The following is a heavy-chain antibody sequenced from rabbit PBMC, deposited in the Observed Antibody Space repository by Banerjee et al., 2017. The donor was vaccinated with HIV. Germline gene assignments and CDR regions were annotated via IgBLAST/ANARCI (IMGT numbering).Heavy chain of an antibody. J-gene: IGHJ4*01. Sequence: QEQLVESGGGLVQPGGSLKLSCKASGFDFSSYGVSWVRQAPGKGLEWIGYIDPVFGSTYYASWVNGRFTISSHNAQNTLYLQLNSLTAADTATYFCVRDGIIATMTMGGYNLWGPGTLVTVS. CDR3: VRDGIIATMTMGGYNL. D-gene: IGHD2-1*01. CDR1: GFDFSSYG. V-gene: IGHV1S47*01. CDR2: IDPVFGST.